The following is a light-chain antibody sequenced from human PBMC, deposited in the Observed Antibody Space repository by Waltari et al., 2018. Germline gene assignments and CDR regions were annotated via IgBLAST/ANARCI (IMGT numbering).Light chain of an antibody. CDR3: QQRYSTPPWT. Sequence: DIQVTQSPSSLSASVGDRVTITCRASQSISIYLNWYQQKPGKAPKLLISAASSLQSGVPSRFRGSGSGTDFTLTISSLQPEDFASYYCQQRYSTPPWTFGQGTKVEI. V-gene: IGKV1-39*01. CDR2: AAS. CDR1: QSISIY. J-gene: IGKJ1*01.